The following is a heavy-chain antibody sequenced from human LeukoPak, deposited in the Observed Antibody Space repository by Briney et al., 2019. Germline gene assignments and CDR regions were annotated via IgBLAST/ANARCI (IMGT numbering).Heavy chain of an antibody. D-gene: IGHD2-21*02. J-gene: IGHJ4*02. V-gene: IGHV4-34*01. CDR2: INHSGST. CDR1: GGSFSPYY. CDR3: ARGGFCCGGDCYVDY. Sequence: SETLSLTCAVYGGSFSPYYWSWIRQPPGKGLEWIGEINHSGSTNYNPSLKSRVTISVDTSKNQFSLRLSSVTAADTAVYYCARGGFCCGGDCYVDYWGQGTLVTVFS.